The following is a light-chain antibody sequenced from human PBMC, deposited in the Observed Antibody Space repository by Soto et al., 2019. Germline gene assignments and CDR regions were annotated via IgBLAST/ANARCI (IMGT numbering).Light chain of an antibody. CDR3: HQYNSYSPWT. CDR2: KAS. J-gene: IGKJ1*01. Sequence: DIQMTQSPSTLSASVGHRITITCRASQSISSWLAWYQQKPGKAPKLLIYKASSLESGVPSRFSGSGSGTEFTLTISSLQPDDFATYYCHQYNSYSPWTFGQGTKVEIK. V-gene: IGKV1-5*03. CDR1: QSISSW.